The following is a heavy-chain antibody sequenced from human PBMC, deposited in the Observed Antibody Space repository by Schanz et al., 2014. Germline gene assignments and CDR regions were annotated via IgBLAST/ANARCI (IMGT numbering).Heavy chain of an antibody. CDR3: ATETYSSSWCFDS. V-gene: IGHV3-48*01. Sequence: EVQLVESGGGLVQPGGSLSLSCEASGFTFSNYNMNWVRQAPGKGLEWVSYISRSSSTIYSTDSVKGRFIISRDNAQNSVFLQMNGLRAEDTAVYYCATETYSSSWCFDSWGQGTLVTVSS. D-gene: IGHD6-13*01. CDR1: GFTFSNYN. CDR2: ISRSSSTI. J-gene: IGHJ4*02.